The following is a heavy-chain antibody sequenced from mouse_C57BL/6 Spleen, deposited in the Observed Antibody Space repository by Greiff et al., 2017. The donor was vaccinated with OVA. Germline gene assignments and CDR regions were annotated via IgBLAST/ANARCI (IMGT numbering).Heavy chain of an antibody. CDR1: GYAFSSYW. CDR3: AREGDYGSSTAWFAY. CDR2: IYPGDGDT. J-gene: IGHJ3*01. Sequence: QVQLKQSGAELVKPGASVKISCKASGYAFSSYWMNWVKQRPGKGLEWIGQIYPGDGDTNYTGKFKGKATLTADKSSSTAYMQLSSLTSEDSAVYFCAREGDYGSSTAWFAYWGQGTLVTVSA. D-gene: IGHD1-1*01. V-gene: IGHV1-80*01.